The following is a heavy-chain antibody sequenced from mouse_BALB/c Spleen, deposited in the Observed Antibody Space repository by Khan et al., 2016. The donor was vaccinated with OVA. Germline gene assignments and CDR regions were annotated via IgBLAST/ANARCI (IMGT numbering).Heavy chain of an antibody. D-gene: IGHD2-4*01. CDR2: INYSGNT. J-gene: IGHJ3*01. Sequence: EVQLQESGPGLVKPSQSLSLTCTVTGYSITSEYAWNWIRQFPGNKLEWMGYINYSGNTRFNPSLKSRTSITRDISKNQFFLQLNSVTTEDTATYYCARKDYYDYDPFPYWGQGTLVTVSA. CDR3: ARKDYYDYDPFPY. V-gene: IGHV3-2*02. CDR1: GYSITSEYA.